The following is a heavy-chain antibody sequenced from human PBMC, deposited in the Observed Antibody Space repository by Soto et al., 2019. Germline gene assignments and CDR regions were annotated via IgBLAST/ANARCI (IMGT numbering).Heavy chain of an antibody. CDR1: GYTFTSYG. Sequence: QVQLVQSGAEVKKPGASVKVSCKASGYTFTSYGISWVRQAPGQGLEWMGGISAYNGNTNYAQKLQGRVTMTTDTSTSTAYMELRSLRSDDTAVYYCARLRYDFWSGYSSAFDYWGQGTLVTVSS. CDR2: ISAYNGNT. J-gene: IGHJ4*02. V-gene: IGHV1-18*04. D-gene: IGHD3-3*01. CDR3: ARLRYDFWSGYSSAFDY.